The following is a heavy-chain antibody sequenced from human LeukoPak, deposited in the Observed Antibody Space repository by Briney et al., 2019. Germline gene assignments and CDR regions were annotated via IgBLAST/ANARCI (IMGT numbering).Heavy chain of an antibody. CDR1: GFTFSSYW. Sequence: GGSLRLSCAGSGFTFSSYWMHWVRQDPGKGLVWASYFNSDGSSTSYADSVKGRFTISRDNAKNTLYLQMNSLRADDTAVYYCVRGLLGPDYWGQGTQVTVFS. CDR2: FNSDGSST. CDR3: VRGLLGPDY. D-gene: IGHD7-27*01. J-gene: IGHJ4*02. V-gene: IGHV3-74*01.